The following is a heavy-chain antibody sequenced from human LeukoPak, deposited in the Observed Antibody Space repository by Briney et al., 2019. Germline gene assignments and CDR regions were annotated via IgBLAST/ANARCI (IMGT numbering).Heavy chain of an antibody. CDR1: GFTFSSYG. D-gene: IGHD3-10*01. Sequence: PGRSLRLSCAASGFTFSSYGMHWVRQAPGKGLEWVAVISYDGSNKYYADSVKGRFTISRDNAKNTLYLQMNSLRVEDTAVYYCVRDLPRTSGPWGQGTLVTVSS. CDR2: ISYDGSNK. V-gene: IGHV3-30*03. CDR3: VRDLPRTSGP. J-gene: IGHJ5*02.